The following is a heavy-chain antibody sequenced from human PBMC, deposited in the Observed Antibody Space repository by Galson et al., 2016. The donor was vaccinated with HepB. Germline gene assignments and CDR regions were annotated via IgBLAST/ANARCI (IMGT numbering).Heavy chain of an antibody. CDR1: GSNFTNAW. J-gene: IGHJ4*02. Sequence: SLRLSCAGSGSNFTNAWTSWVRQAPGKGPEWVGRIKSQDDGGTSDYVTAVVGRFSISRDASKNTLYLEMKSLKKEDTAVYYCTTGAYYDPFDYWGQGTLVTGSS. CDR3: TTGAYYDPFDY. V-gene: IGHV3-15*01. D-gene: IGHD4/OR15-4a*01. CDR2: IKSQDDGGTS.